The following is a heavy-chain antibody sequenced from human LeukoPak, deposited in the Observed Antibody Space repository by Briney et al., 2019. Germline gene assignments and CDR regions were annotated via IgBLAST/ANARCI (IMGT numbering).Heavy chain of an antibody. CDR3: VRGGGYDSFDY. D-gene: IGHD5-12*01. CDR1: GGSISSSNW. CDR2: IYHSGST. V-gene: IGHV4-4*02. J-gene: IGHJ4*02. Sequence: SETLSLTCAVSGGSISSSNWWSWVRQPPGKGLEWIGEIYHSGSTNYNPSLESRVTISVDKSKNQFSLNLSSVTAADTAVYYCVRGGGYDSFDYWGQGTLVSVSS.